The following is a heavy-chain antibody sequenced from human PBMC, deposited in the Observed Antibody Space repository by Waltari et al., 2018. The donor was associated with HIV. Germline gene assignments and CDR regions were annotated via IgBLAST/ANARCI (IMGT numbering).Heavy chain of an antibody. CDR3: AKRLTGTHYYFDY. Sequence: EVQLVESGGGLVQPGGSLRLSCTVSGFTFSSFPMSWVRQAPGMGLEWVSVISSSGNSAYSEDSVKGRFTISRDNSKNTLYLQMNSLRAEDTAIYYCAKRLTGTHYYFDYWGQGTLVTVSS. CDR1: GFTFSSFP. V-gene: IGHV3-23*04. D-gene: IGHD1-7*01. CDR2: ISSSGNSA. J-gene: IGHJ4*02.